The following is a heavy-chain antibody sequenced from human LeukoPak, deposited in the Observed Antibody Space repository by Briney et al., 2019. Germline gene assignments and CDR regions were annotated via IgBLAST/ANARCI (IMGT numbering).Heavy chain of an antibody. CDR2: INPSGGST. Sequence: ASVKVSCKASGYTFTSYYMHWVRQAPGQGLEWMGIINPSGGSTSYAQKFQGRVTMTRDTSTSTVHMELSSLRSEDTAVYYCARDRQVRGGSSRPKLRINWFDPWGQGTLVTVSS. J-gene: IGHJ5*02. CDR3: ARDRQVRGGSSRPKLRINWFDP. V-gene: IGHV1-46*01. D-gene: IGHD2-15*01. CDR1: GYTFTSYY.